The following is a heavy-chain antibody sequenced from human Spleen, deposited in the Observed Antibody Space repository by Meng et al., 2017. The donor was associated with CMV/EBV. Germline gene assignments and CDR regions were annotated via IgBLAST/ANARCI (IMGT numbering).Heavy chain of an antibody. CDR3: VRSGCSRTSFLDH. V-gene: IGHV3-74*01. D-gene: IGHD2-2*01. J-gene: IGHJ4*02. CDR2: VNTDGRST. Sequence: GGSLRLSCAASGFTFSSYWMHWVRQAPGEGLVWVSRVNTDGRSTNYADSVKGRFTISRDNARNTLYLQMNSLRGDDAAVYYCVRSGCSRTSFLDHWGQGTLVTVSS. CDR1: GFTFSSYW.